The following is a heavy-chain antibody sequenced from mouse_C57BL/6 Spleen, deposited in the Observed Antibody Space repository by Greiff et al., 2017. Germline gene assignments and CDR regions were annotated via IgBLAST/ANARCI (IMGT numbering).Heavy chain of an antibody. V-gene: IGHV1-4*01. J-gene: IGHJ4*01. Sequence: GASVKMSCKASGYTFTSYTMHWVKQRPGQGLEWIGYINPSSGYTKYNQKFKDKATLTADKSSSTAYMQLSSLTSEDSAVYYCARGGYDYPYAMDYWGQGTSVTVSS. CDR3: ARGGYDYPYAMDY. D-gene: IGHD2-4*01. CDR1: GYTFTSYT. CDR2: INPSSGYT.